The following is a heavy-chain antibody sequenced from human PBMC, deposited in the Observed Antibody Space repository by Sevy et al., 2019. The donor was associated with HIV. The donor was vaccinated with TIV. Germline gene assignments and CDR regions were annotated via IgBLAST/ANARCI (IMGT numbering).Heavy chain of an antibody. D-gene: IGHD2-21*02. V-gene: IGHV3-9*01. CDR1: GFTFGKYA. J-gene: IGHJ4*02. CDR3: AKGVTGGNSGAAFDY. Sequence: GGSLRLSCAGSGFTFGKYAMYWVRQSPGKGLEWVSGISWNSGSMGYADAVEGRFTISRDNAKNSLNLEMNRLRPEDTALYYCAKGVTGGNSGAAFDYWGQGTRVTVSS. CDR2: ISWNSGSM.